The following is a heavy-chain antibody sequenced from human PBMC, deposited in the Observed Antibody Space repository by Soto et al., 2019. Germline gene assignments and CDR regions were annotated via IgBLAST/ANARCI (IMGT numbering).Heavy chain of an antibody. Sequence: SLTCTVSGGSISSYYWSWIRQPPGKGLEWIGYIYYSGSTNYNPSLKSRVIISVDTSKDQFSLKLSSVTAADTAVYYCARHVFTTVVRGFLITFEYYSGMDVWGQGTTVTVSS. CDR1: GGSISSYY. CDR3: ARHVFTTVVRGFLITFEYYSGMDV. J-gene: IGHJ6*02. D-gene: IGHD3-10*01. CDR2: IYYSGST. V-gene: IGHV4-59*08.